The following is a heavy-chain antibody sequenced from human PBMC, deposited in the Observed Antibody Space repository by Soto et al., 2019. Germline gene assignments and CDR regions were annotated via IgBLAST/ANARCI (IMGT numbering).Heavy chain of an antibody. J-gene: IGHJ4*02. CDR3: ARDHRWGYEYGDYGDS. D-gene: IGHD4-17*01. V-gene: IGHV3-20*04. CDR1: GFGFDEYG. Sequence: EVYLVESGGGVVRPGGSLRLSCAASGFGFDEYGMSWVRQGPGKGLEWVSGINRHGDSTGCADSVKGRFTISRDNAKNSLYLEMNGLRAEDTAFYYCARDHRWGYEYGDYGDSWGQGTLVTVSS. CDR2: INRHGDST.